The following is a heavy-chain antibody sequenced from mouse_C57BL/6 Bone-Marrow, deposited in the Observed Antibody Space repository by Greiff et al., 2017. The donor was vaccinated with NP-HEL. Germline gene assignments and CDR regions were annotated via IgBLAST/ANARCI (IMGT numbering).Heavy chain of an antibody. D-gene: IGHD2-1*01. J-gene: IGHJ4*01. Sequence: VQLQQSGAELARPGASVKLSCKASCYTFTSYGISWVKQRTGQGLEWIGEIYPRSGNTYYNEKFKGKATLTADKSSSTAYMELRSLTSEDSAVYFCARWNYGNYDAMDYWGQGTSVTVSS. V-gene: IGHV1-81*01. CDR3: ARWNYGNYDAMDY. CDR2: IYPRSGNT. CDR1: CYTFTSYG.